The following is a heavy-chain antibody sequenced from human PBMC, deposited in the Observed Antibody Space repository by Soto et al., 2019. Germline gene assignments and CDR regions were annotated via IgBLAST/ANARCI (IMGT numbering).Heavy chain of an antibody. CDR3: ARLSIVVVPAANYYYGMDV. J-gene: IGHJ6*02. D-gene: IGHD2-2*01. V-gene: IGHV5-10-1*01. CDR2: IDPSDSYT. CDR1: GYSFTSYW. Sequence: PGESLKISCKGSGYSFTSYWVSWVRQIPGKGLEWMGRIDPSDSYTNYSPSFQGHVTISADKSISTAYLQWSSLKASDTAMYYCARLSIVVVPAANYYYGMDVWGQGTTVTVSS.